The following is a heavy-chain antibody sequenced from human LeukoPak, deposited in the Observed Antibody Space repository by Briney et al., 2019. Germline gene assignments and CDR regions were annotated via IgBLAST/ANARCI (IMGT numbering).Heavy chain of an antibody. CDR3: ARPGIVGATTPFDY. D-gene: IGHD1-26*01. V-gene: IGHV4-34*01. Sequence: PSETLSLTCAVYGGSFSGYYWSWIRQPPGKGLEWIGEINHSGSTNYNPSLKSRVTISVDTSKNQFSLKLSSVTAADTAVYYCARPGIVGATTPFDYWGQGTLVTVSS. CDR1: GGSFSGYY. CDR2: INHSGST. J-gene: IGHJ4*02.